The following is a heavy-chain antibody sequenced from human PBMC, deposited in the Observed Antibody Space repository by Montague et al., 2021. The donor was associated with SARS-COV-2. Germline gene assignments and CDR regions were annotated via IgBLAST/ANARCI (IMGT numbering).Heavy chain of an antibody. CDR2: IYYSGST. V-gene: IGHV4-59*01. CDR3: ARVHYYTGYVDS. D-gene: IGHD3-22*01. CDR1: GGSMRDYY. Sequence: TLSLTCTVSGGSMRDYYWSWIRQPPGEGLEWIGYIYYSGSTDYXPSLNSRVTLSLDTPKNQFSLNLRSVTAADTAFYYCARVHYYTGYVDSWGQGTLVSVSS. J-gene: IGHJ4*02.